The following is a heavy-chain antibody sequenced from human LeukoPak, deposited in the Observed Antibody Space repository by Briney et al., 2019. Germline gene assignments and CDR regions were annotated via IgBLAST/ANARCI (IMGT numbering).Heavy chain of an antibody. V-gene: IGHV3-23*01. CDR2: ISGSGGST. Sequence: GGSLRLSCAASGFTFSSYAMSWVRQAPGKGLEWVSAISGSGGSTYYADSVKGRFTISRDNSKNTLYLQMNSLRAEDTAVYYCARGKYCSGSSCYYPGGYWGQGTLVTVSS. D-gene: IGHD2-15*01. J-gene: IGHJ4*02. CDR3: ARGKYCSGSSCYYPGGY. CDR1: GFTFSSYA.